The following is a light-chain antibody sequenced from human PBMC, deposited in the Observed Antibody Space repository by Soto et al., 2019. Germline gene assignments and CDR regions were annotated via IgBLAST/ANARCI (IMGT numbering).Light chain of an antibody. Sequence: DVVMTQSPLSLPVTLGQPASISCRSSQSLVYSDGNTYLNWFQQRPGESPRRLIYKVSNRDSGVPETFSGSGSGIVFTLKIRCVEAVDVVVYYCMQGTLESEKYTFGQGNKLEIK. V-gene: IGKV2-30*01. CDR2: KVS. CDR3: MQGTLESEKYT. J-gene: IGKJ2*01. CDR1: QSLVYSDGNTY.